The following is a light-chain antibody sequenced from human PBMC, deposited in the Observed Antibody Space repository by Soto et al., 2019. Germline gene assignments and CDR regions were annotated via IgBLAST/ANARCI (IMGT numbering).Light chain of an antibody. CDR3: GTWDSSLSAVV. Sequence: QSVLTQPPSVSAAPGQKVTISCSGSSSDIGNNYVSWYQHLPGTAPKLLIFETNRRPSGIPDRFSGSKSGTSATLGITGLQTGDEADYYCGTWDSSLSAVVFGGGTKVTVL. V-gene: IGLV1-51*02. J-gene: IGLJ3*02. CDR2: ETN. CDR1: SSDIGNNY.